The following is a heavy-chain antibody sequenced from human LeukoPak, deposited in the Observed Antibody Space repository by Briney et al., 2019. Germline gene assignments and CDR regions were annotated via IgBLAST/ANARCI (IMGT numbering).Heavy chain of an antibody. CDR1: GYTLTESS. V-gene: IGHV1-24*01. Sequence: ASVKVSCKVSGYTLTESSMHWVRRAPGKGLEWMGGFDPEDGETIYAQKFQGRVTMTEDTSTDTAYMELSSLRSEDTAVYYCARAAMVRGVITFDYWGQGTLVTVSS. D-gene: IGHD3-10*01. CDR2: FDPEDGET. CDR3: ARAAMVRGVITFDY. J-gene: IGHJ4*02.